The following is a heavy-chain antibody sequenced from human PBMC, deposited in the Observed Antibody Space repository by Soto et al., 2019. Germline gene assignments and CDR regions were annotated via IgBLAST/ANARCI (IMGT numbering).Heavy chain of an antibody. CDR2: ITWHSDGM. V-gene: IGHV3-9*01. J-gene: IGHJ6*03. D-gene: IGHD3-10*01. CDR1: GFNFNDHG. Sequence: EVQLVESGGGLVQPGRSLRLSCIASGFNFNDHGMQWVRQAPGKGLEWVSGITWHSDGMGYADSVKGRFTISRDNAKISLYLQLNSLRVEDTALYYCAKEDSGFSGYMDVWGKGSTVTVSS. CDR3: AKEDSGFSGYMDV.